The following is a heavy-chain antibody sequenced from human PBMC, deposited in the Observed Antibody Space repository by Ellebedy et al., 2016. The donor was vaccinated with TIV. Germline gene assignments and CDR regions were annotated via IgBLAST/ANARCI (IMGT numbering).Heavy chain of an antibody. J-gene: IGHJ4*02. V-gene: IGHV4-39*02. D-gene: IGHD2-21*02. CDR3: ARTDPWQPIDD. CDR1: GGSVSSTRYY. CDR2: VYYSWSP. Sequence: MPSETLSLTCSVSGGSVSSTRYYWAWIRKPPGKRLEWIGSVYYSWSPYYNPSFKSRVTLSADTSKNHFSLNLRTVTAADTAVYYCARTDPWQPIDDWGQGILVSVSS.